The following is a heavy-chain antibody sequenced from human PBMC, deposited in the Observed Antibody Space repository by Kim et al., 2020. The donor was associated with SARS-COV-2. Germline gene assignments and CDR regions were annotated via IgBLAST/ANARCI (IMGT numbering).Heavy chain of an antibody. CDR2: ISYDGSNK. V-gene: IGHV3-30*04. CDR1: GFTFSSYA. D-gene: IGHD3-10*01. CDR3: ARDPSRFGEPPYY. J-gene: IGHJ4*02. Sequence: GGSLRLSCAASGFTFSSYAMHWVRQAPGKGLEWVAVISYDGSNKYYADSVKGRFTISRDNSKNTLYLQMNSLRAEDTAVYYCARDPSRFGEPPYYWGQGTLVTVSS.